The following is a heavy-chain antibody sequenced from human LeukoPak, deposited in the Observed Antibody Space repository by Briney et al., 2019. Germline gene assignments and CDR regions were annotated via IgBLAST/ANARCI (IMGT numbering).Heavy chain of an antibody. CDR1: GGTLTRYA. Sequence: ASLKVSCKASGGTLTRYAISWVRQAPGQGLEWMGGIIASFGTANYAQKFQGRVTISADESSGTAYMELSSLRSEDTAVYYCARVVTPRYCSSTSCYWKGWFDPWGQGTLVTVSS. CDR2: IIASFGTA. V-gene: IGHV1-69*13. J-gene: IGHJ5*02. D-gene: IGHD2-2*01. CDR3: ARVVTPRYCSSTSCYWKGWFDP.